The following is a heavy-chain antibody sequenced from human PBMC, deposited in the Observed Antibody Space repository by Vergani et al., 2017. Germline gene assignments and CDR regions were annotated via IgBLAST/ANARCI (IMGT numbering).Heavy chain of an antibody. V-gene: IGHV1-2*02. CDR2: INPNSGGT. CDR3: AFAAGYYDVFDAFDI. Sequence: QVQLVQSGAEVKKPGASVKVSCKASGYTFTGYYMHWVRQAPGQGLEWMGWINPNSGGTNYAQKFQGRVTMTRDTSISTAYMELSRLRSDDTAVYYCAFAAGYYDVFDAFDIWGQGTMVTVSS. J-gene: IGHJ3*02. CDR1: GYTFTGYY. D-gene: IGHD3-9*01.